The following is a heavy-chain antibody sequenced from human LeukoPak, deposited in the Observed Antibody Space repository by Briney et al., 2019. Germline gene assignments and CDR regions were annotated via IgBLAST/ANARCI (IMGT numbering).Heavy chain of an antibody. V-gene: IGHV4-59*01. CDR3: ARGGDSSGYYSSQGDY. CDR2: MSNSGST. CDR1: GGSISSYY. D-gene: IGHD3-22*01. J-gene: IGHJ4*02. Sequence: SETLSLTCTVSGGSISSYYWSWIRQPPGKGLEWIGYMSNSGSTNYNPSLKSRVTISVDTSKNQFSLNLSSVTAADTAVYYCARGGDSSGYYSSQGDYWGQGTLVTVSS.